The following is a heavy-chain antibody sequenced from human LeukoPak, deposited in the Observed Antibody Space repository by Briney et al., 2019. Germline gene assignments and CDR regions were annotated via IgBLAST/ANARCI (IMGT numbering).Heavy chain of an antibody. J-gene: IGHJ4*02. Sequence: GGSLRLSCAASGFTFSNTWMNWVRQAPGKGLEWVGRIQGKTDGGTTEYAAPVKGRFTISRDDSKTTLYLQMNSLKTEDTAVYYCATLTVRGVINIWGQGTLVTVSS. CDR3: ATLTVRGVINI. CDR1: GFTFSNTW. CDR2: IQGKTDGGTT. V-gene: IGHV3-15*01. D-gene: IGHD3-10*01.